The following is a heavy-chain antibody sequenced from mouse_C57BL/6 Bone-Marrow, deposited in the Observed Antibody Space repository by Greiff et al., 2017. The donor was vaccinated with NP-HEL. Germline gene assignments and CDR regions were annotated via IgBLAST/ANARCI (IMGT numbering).Heavy chain of an antibody. V-gene: IGHV5-17*01. J-gene: IGHJ4*01. CDR3: ARSLRYAMDY. CDR1: GFTFSDYG. D-gene: IGHD1-1*01. Sequence: EVKVEESGGGLVKPGGSLKLSCAASGFTFSDYGMHWVRQAPEKGLEWVAYISSGSSTIYYADTVKGRFTISRDNAKNTLFLQMTSLRSEDTAMYYCARSLRYAMDYWGQGTSVTVSS. CDR2: ISSGSSTI.